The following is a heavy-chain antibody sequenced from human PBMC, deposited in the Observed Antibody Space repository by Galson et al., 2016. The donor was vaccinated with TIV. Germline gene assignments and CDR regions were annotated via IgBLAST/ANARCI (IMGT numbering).Heavy chain of an antibody. CDR1: EFSLSTSGMC. V-gene: IGHV2-70*01. Sequence: PALVKPPQTLTLTCTFSEFSLSTSGMCVSWIRQPPGKALEWLALIDWDDNQYYSTSLKTRLTISKDTSKNQVVLTMTNMNYVYTATYFCARTTLRVLPGREGYYSAGMDGWGQGTTVTVSS. CDR2: IDWDDNQ. D-gene: IGHD3-3*01. CDR3: ARTTLRVLPGREGYYSAGMDG. J-gene: IGHJ6*02.